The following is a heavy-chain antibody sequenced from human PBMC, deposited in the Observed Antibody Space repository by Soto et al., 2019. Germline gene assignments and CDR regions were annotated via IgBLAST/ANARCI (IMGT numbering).Heavy chain of an antibody. Sequence: QVQVVQSGAEVKKPGASVKISCKASGYTFTDYYMHWVRQAPGQGLEWRGRLNPSGGGTAQAQKFQGRVTMTGDPSTSTAYMELSSLRSEDTAVYYCSRGSRYYQYAMDVWGPGTTVTVSS. V-gene: IGHV1-46*03. J-gene: IGHJ6*02. CDR2: LNPSGGGT. CDR3: SRGSRYYQYAMDV. D-gene: IGHD6-13*01. CDR1: GYTFTDYY.